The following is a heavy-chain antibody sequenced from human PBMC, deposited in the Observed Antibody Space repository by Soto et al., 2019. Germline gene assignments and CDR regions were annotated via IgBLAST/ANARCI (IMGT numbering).Heavy chain of an antibody. Sequence: ESGPTLVNPTQTLTLTCTFSGFSLRTTGVGVGWIRQPPGQSLEWLVALYFNEDRRYNPSLRNRLTITEDTSKNQVVLEMTNMDPVDTATYFCIYRRAAYDYHGLDVWGQGTTVTVSS. V-gene: IGHV2-5*01. CDR1: GFSLRTTGVG. D-gene: IGHD6-13*01. CDR3: IYRRAAYDYHGLDV. J-gene: IGHJ6*02. CDR2: LYFNEDR.